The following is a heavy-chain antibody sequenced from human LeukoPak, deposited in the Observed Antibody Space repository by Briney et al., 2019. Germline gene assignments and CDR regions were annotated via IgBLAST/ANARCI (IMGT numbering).Heavy chain of an antibody. CDR1: GGSFSGYY. V-gene: IGHV4-34*01. Sequence: PSETLSLTCAVYGGSFSGYYWSWIRQPPGKGLEWIGEINHSGSTNYNPSLKSRVTISVDTSKNQFSLKLSSVTAADTAVYYCARLGYDFGLDYWGQGTLVTVSS. CDR3: ARLGYDFGLDY. CDR2: INHSGST. J-gene: IGHJ4*02. D-gene: IGHD5-12*01.